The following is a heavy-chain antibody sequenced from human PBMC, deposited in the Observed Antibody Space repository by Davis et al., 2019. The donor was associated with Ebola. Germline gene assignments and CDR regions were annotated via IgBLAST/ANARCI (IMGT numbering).Heavy chain of an antibody. V-gene: IGHV1-8*02. Sequence: AASVKVSCKASGYTFTSYGINWVRQATGQGLEWMGWMNPNSGNTGYAQKFQGRITMTRNISISTAYMELSRLRSDDTAVYYCAKGVNRLPYVMDVWGQGTTVTVSS. D-gene: IGHD1-14*01. CDR3: AKGVNRLPYVMDV. CDR2: MNPNSGNT. CDR1: GYTFTSYG. J-gene: IGHJ6*02.